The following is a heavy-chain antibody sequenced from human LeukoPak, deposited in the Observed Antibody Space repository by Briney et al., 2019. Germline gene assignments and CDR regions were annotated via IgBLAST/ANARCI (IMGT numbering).Heavy chain of an antibody. CDR1: GGSISSSSYY. CDR3: ATDNSYGSGSYYT. J-gene: IGHJ4*02. Sequence: SETLSLTCTVSGGSISSSSYYWGWIRQPPGKGLEWIGYIYYSGNTNYNPSLKSRVTISVDTSKNQFSLKLSSVTAADTAVYYCATDNSYGSGSYYTWGQGTLVTVSS. CDR2: IYYSGNT. D-gene: IGHD3-10*01. V-gene: IGHV4-61*01.